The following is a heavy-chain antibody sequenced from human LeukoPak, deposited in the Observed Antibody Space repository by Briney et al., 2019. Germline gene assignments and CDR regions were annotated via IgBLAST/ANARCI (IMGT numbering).Heavy chain of an antibody. CDR1: GFTFDDYT. Sequence: GGSLRLSCAASGFTFDDYTMQWVRQAPGKGLEWVSLISWDGGSTYYADSVKGRFTISRDNSKNSLYLQMNSLRTEDTALYYCAKDMGSGGSGSFDYWGQGTLVTVSS. CDR3: AKDMGSGGSGSFDY. D-gene: IGHD3-10*01. V-gene: IGHV3-43*01. CDR2: ISWDGGST. J-gene: IGHJ4*02.